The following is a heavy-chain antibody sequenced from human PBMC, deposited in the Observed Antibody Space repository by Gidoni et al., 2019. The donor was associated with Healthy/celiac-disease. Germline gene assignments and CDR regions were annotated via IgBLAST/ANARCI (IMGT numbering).Heavy chain of an antibody. CDR1: GYTFTSYY. V-gene: IGHV1-46*01. CDR3: ARSPTDYGMDV. Sequence: QVQLVQSGAEVKKPGASVKVSCKASGYTFTSYYMHWVRQAPGQGLEWMGIINPSGGSTSYAQKFQGRVIMTRDTSTSTVYMELSSLRSEDTAVYYCARSPTDYGMDVWGQGTTVTVSS. CDR2: INPSGGST. J-gene: IGHJ6*02.